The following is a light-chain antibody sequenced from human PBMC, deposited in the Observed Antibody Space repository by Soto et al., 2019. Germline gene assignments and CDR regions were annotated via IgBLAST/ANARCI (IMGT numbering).Light chain of an antibody. CDR3: SSHTSSNTRI. J-gene: IGLJ1*01. V-gene: IGLV2-14*01. CDR2: DVS. CDR1: SSDVGDYNY. Sequence: QSALTQPASVSGSPGQSITISCTGTSSDVGDYNYVSWYQQHPDKAPKVIIYDVSNRPSGVSNRFSGSKSGNTATLTISGLQAEDEADYYCSSHTSSNTRIFGTGTKVTV.